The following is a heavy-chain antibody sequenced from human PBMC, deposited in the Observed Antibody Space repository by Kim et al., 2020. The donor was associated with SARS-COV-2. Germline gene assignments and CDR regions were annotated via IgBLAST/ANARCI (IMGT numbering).Heavy chain of an antibody. Sequence: GGSLRLPCAASGFTFNTCPMNWVRQAPGKGLEWLSHISGPGDTIYYADSVKGRFTISRDNARNSLYLQMNSLRDEDTAIYFCTKDYSWSSDYWGQGTLVTVSS. CDR2: ISGPGDTI. CDR3: TKDYSWSSDY. D-gene: IGHD6-13*01. J-gene: IGHJ4*02. CDR1: GFTFNTCP. V-gene: IGHV3-48*02.